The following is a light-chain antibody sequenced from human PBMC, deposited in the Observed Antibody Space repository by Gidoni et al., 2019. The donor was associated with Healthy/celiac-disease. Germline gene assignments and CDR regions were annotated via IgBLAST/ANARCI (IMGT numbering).Light chain of an antibody. J-gene: IGKJ1*01. Sequence: DIQMTQSPSSLSASVADRVTIKCLASQSISSYLNWYQQKPGKAPKLLIYAASSLQSGVPSRFNGSESGTDFTLTISSLQPEDFATYYCQQSYSTPTWTFGQXTKVEIK. CDR3: QQSYSTPTWT. CDR2: AAS. CDR1: QSISSY. V-gene: IGKV1-39*01.